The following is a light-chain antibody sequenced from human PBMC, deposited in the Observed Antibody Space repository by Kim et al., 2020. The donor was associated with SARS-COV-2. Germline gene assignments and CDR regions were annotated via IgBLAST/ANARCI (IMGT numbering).Light chain of an antibody. J-gene: IGLJ1*01. CDR3: GAWDDGLNGYV. CDR2: SNK. Sequence: QSVLSKPPSVSGTPGQTVTISCSGSSSNMGSNTVHWYQQLPGSAPKLLIYSNKKRPSGVPDRFSGAKSGTSASLAISGLQSEDEADYYCGAWDDGLNGYVFGTGTKVTVL. CDR1: SSNMGSNT. V-gene: IGLV1-44*01.